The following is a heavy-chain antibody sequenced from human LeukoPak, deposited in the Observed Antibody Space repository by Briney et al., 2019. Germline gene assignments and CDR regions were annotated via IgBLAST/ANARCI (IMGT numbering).Heavy chain of an antibody. V-gene: IGHV4-59*01. J-gene: IGHJ5*02. Sequence: PAETLSLTCTVSNGPINTYQWSWIRQPPGEGLEWIGNIHYSGSANYNPSLKSRVVISVDTSKNQFSLKLSPVTAADTALYYCARDRGTAMVLNWFDPWGQGTLVTVSS. CDR2: IHYSGSA. CDR3: ARDRGTAMVLNWFDP. D-gene: IGHD5-18*01. CDR1: NGPINTYQ.